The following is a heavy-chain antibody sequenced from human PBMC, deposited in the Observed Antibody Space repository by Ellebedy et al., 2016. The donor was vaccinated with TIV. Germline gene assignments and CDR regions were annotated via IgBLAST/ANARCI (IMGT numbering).Heavy chain of an antibody. D-gene: IGHD4-11*01. CDR1: GGSVSSGSYY. V-gene: IGHV4-61*01. J-gene: IGHJ4*02. CDR2: IYYSGST. Sequence: GSLRLXXTVSGGSVSSGSYYWSWFRQPPGKGLEWIGYIYYSGSTNYNPSLKSRVTISVDTSKNQFSLKLSSVTAADTAVYYCAREDYSNGYFDYWGQGTLVTVSS. CDR3: AREDYSNGYFDY.